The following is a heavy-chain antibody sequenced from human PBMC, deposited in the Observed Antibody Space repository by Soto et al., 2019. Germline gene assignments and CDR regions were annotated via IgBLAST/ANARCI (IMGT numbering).Heavy chain of an antibody. J-gene: IGHJ6*03. CDR2: MNPNSGNT. D-gene: IGHD2-2*01. CDR3: ARGRRSVVPAAMKSNTYYYYMDV. CDR1: GYTFTSYD. Sequence: VASVKVSCKASGYTFTSYDINWVRQATGQGLEWMGWMNPNSGNTGYAQKFQGRVTMTRNTSISTAYMELSSLRSEDTAVYYCARGRRSVVPAAMKSNTYYYYMDVWGKGTTVTVSS. V-gene: IGHV1-8*01.